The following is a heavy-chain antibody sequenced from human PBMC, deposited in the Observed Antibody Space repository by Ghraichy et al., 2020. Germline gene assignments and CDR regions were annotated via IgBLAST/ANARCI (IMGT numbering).Heavy chain of an antibody. D-gene: IGHD2-2*01. J-gene: IGHJ3*02. CDR2: INHSGST. Sequence: SETLSLTCAVYGGSFSGYYWSWIRQPPGKGLEWIGEINHSGSTNYNPSLKSRVTISVDTSKNQFSLKLSSVTAADTAVYYCARFHRGYCSSTSCNIWGQGTMVTVSS. CDR1: GGSFSGYY. CDR3: ARFHRGYCSSTSCNI. V-gene: IGHV4-34*01.